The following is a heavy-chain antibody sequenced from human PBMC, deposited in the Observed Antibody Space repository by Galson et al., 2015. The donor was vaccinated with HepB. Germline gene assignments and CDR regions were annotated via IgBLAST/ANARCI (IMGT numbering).Heavy chain of an antibody. V-gene: IGHV3-7*01. D-gene: IGHD6-19*01. CDR2: IKQDDGKK. Sequence: SLRLSCAASGFTFNNYWISWVRQVPGKGLEWMANIKQDDGKKYYVHYVKGRVTITGDNAENSLYLQMNSLRAEDTAVYFCSRESPPGDKTSLPRYCSGLSAFDSWGHGTQVIVSS. CDR3: SRESPPGDKTSLPRYCSGLSAFDS. J-gene: IGHJ4*01. CDR1: GFTFNNYW.